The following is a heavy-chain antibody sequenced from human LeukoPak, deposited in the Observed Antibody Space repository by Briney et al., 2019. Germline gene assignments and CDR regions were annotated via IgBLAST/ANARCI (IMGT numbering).Heavy chain of an antibody. CDR1: GGSISSYY. V-gene: IGHV4-59*08. J-gene: IGHJ4*02. CDR3: ARKVKLGCFDY. Sequence: PSETLSLTCTVSGGSISSYYWSWIRQPPGKGLEWIGYIYYSGSTNYNPSLKSRVTISVDTSKNQFSLKLSSVTAADTAVYYCARKVKLGCFDYWGQGILVTVSS. D-gene: IGHD2-21*01. CDR2: IYYSGST.